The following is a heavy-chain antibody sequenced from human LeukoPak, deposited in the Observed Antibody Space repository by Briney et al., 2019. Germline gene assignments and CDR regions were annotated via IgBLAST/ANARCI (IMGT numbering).Heavy chain of an antibody. CDR2: IGSFGET. CDR3: ARLRSRESWDAFDI. V-gene: IGHV3-13*04. D-gene: IGHD2/OR15-2a*01. Sequence: SGGSLRLSCAASGFTLSNYDMHWVRQATGKGLEWVSGIGSFGETYYPGSVKGRFTISRENAKNSLYLQMNSLRAGDTAAYYCARLRSRESWDAFDIWGQGTMVTVSS. CDR1: GFTLSNYD. J-gene: IGHJ3*02.